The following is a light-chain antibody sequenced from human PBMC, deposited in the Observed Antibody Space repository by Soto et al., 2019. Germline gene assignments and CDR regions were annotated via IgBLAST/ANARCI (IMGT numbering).Light chain of an antibody. Sequence: DIQMTQSPSSLSASVGDRVTITCRASQSISSYLTWYQEKPGKAPNHLIYAASSFQSRVPSRFSGSGSATEFTLTISSLQPEDFATYYCPQSYSTPETFGQGTKVEIK. CDR1: QSISSY. CDR3: PQSYSTPET. V-gene: IGKV1-39*01. CDR2: AAS. J-gene: IGKJ1*01.